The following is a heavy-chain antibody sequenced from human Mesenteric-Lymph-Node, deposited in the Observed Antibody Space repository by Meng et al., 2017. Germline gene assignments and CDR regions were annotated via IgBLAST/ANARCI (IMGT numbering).Heavy chain of an antibody. CDR3: ARGINGGCGD. V-gene: IGHV6-1*01. J-gene: IGHJ4*02. CDR2: TYYRSKWYH. Sequence: QVQLQQSSPGLVKPSQTLSLTCASSGDIVSSNSAAWHWISQSPSRGLEWLGRTYYRSKWYHEYAVSVKSRITISPDTPKNQFSLQLNSMTPEDTAVYYCARGINGGCGDWGQGTLVTVSS. D-gene: IGHD4-23*01. CDR1: GDIVSSNSAA.